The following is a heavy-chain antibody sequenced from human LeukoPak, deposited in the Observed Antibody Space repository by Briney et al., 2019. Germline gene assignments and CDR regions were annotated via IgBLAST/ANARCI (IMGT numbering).Heavy chain of an antibody. V-gene: IGHV4-31*03. J-gene: IGHJ3*02. CDR2: IYYSGST. CDR1: GGSISSGGYY. CDR3: ARWSESRPNYYYYDSSGYDDAFDI. D-gene: IGHD3-22*01. Sequence: SETLSLTCTVSGGSISSGGYYWSWIRQHPGKGLEWIGYIYYSGSTTYNPSLKSRVTMSVDTSKNQFSLKLSSVTAADTAVYYCARWSESRPNYYYYDSSGYDDAFDIWGQGTMVTVSS.